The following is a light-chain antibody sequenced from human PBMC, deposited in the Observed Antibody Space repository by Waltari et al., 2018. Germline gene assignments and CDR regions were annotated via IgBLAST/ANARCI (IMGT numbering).Light chain of an antibody. V-gene: IGLV2-14*01. CDR2: EAT. CDR3: SSYTRSSTWV. Sequence: QSVLTQPASVSGSPGQSITISCTGTISDVGAYKYVSVYQHHPGKPPKLMIYEATNRPSGLSNRVSVSKSGNTASLTISGLQAEDEADYYCSSYTRSSTWVFGGGTKRTVL. J-gene: IGLJ2*01. CDR1: ISDVGAYKY.